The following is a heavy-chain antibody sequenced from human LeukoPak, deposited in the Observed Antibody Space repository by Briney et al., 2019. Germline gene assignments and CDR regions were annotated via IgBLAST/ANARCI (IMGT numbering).Heavy chain of an antibody. Sequence: GGSLRLSCAASGFTFDDYAMHWVRQAPGKGLEWVAVISYDGSNKYYADSVKGRFTISRDNSKNTLYLQMNSLRAEDTAVYYCARDLDSSGYYWGYFDYWGQGTLVTVSS. CDR3: ARDLDSSGYYWGYFDY. CDR2: ISYDGSNK. J-gene: IGHJ4*02. CDR1: GFTFDDYA. V-gene: IGHV3-30-3*01. D-gene: IGHD3-22*01.